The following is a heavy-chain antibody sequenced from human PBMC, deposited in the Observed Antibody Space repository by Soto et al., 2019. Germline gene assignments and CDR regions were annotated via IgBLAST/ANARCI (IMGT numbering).Heavy chain of an antibody. V-gene: IGHV1-18*01. J-gene: IGHJ6*02. CDR1: GYTFTRYG. Sequence: QVRLVQSGAEVKKPGASVKVSCKASGYTFTRYGLTRVRQAPGQGREWMGWKSAYNVNTNYAQKLQRRVTRNTDTSTSTAFMELRGVRSDAKAVYYCGGEQAGVMYGMDVWGQGTTVTVSS. D-gene: IGHD3-16*01. CDR3: GGEQAGVMYGMDV. CDR2: KSAYNVNT.